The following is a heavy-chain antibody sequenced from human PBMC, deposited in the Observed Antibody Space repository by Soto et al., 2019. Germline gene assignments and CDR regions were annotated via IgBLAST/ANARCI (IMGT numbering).Heavy chain of an antibody. Sequence: QVQLQESGPGLVKPSQTLSLTCTVSGVSISGHAYPWTWIRQCTGGGLEWIGYIYYRGTTNYNPSLKSRATISVDTSNSQSSLRLTSVTAADTGVYYCARVGAAAGTFGYFDFWGQGTLVTVSS. CDR1: GVSISGHAYP. D-gene: IGHD6-13*01. CDR3: ARVGAAAGTFGYFDF. V-gene: IGHV4-31*03. J-gene: IGHJ4*02. CDR2: IYYRGTT.